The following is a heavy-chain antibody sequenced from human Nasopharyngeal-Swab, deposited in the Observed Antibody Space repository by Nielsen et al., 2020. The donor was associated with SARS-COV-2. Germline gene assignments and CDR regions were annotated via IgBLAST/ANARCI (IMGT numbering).Heavy chain of an antibody. V-gene: IGHV4-59*11. J-gene: IGHJ5*02. D-gene: IGHD2/OR15-2a*01. CDR1: GVSITTQY. Sequence: SETLSLTCTVSGVSITTQYWSWIRQPPGKGLAWIGYVSHSGGTSYDPSLKSRVTMFMDTSKNQFSLRLTSVTAADTAVYYCAREGVIGWFDPWGQGTLVTVSS. CDR2: VSHSGGT. CDR3: AREGVIGWFDP.